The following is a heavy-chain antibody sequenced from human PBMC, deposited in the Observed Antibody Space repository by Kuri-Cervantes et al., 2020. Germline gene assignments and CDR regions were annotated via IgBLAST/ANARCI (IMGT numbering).Heavy chain of an antibody. CDR1: GFTFSSYW. J-gene: IGHJ2*01. Sequence: GGSLRLSCAASGFTFSSYWMSWVRQAPGKGLEWVANIKQDGSEKYYVDSVKGRFTISRDNAKNSLYLQMNSLRAEDPAVYYCSREGYCRGGNCYPSYWYFDLWGRGTLVTVSS. D-gene: IGHD2-15*01. V-gene: IGHV3-7*01. CDR2: IKQDGSEK. CDR3: SREGYCRGGNCYPSYWYFDL.